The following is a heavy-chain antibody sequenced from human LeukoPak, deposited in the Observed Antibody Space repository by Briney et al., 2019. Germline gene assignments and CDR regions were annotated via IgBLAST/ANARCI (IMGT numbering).Heavy chain of an antibody. D-gene: IGHD1-26*01. CDR1: GFTSSSCA. CDR2: ISGSGGIT. J-gene: IGHJ4*02. Sequence: GGSLRLSSAASGFTSSSCAMRWVRHALAQGREWVSAISGSGGITYYADSVKGRFTISRDNTKNTLYLLMNSMRAEDTAVYYGAKVSVGATLYFDYWGQGTLVTVSS. CDR3: AKVSVGATLYFDY. V-gene: IGHV3-23*01.